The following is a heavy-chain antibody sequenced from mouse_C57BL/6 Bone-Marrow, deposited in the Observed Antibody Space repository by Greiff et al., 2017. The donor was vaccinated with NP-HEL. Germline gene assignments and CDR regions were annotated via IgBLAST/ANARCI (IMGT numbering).Heavy chain of an antibody. D-gene: IGHD2-3*01. Sequence: EVKLMESGPELVKPGASVKIPCKASGYTFTDYNMDWVKQSHGKSLEWIGDINPNNGGTIYNQKFKGKATLTVDKSSSTAYMEIRSLTSEDTAVYYCARSGYGIYDGYYGAMDYWGQGTSVTVSS. CDR2: INPNNGGT. J-gene: IGHJ4*01. V-gene: IGHV1-18*01. CDR1: GYTFTDYN. CDR3: ARSGYGIYDGYYGAMDY.